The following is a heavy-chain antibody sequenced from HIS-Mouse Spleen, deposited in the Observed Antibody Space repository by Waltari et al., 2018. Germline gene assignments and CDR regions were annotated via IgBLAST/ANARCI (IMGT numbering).Heavy chain of an antibody. Sequence: QLQLQESGPGLVKPSETLSLTCTVSGGSISSSSHYWGWIRQPPGKGLGWIGSIDYSGSTDYNPSLKRRVTISVDTSKNQFSLKLSSVTAADTAVYYCAREIPYSSSWYDWYFDLWGRGTLVTVSS. D-gene: IGHD6-13*01. J-gene: IGHJ2*01. CDR2: IDYSGST. CDR1: GGSISSSSHY. CDR3: AREIPYSSSWYDWYFDL. V-gene: IGHV4-39*07.